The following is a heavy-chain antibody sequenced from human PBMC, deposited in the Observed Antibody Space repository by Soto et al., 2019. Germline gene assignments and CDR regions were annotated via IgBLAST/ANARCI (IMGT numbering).Heavy chain of an antibody. CDR1: GFTFSDYY. Sequence: QVQLVESGGGLVKPGGSLRLSCAASGFTFSDYYMTWIRQAPGKGLEWVSYISSSGTGIYYPDSMKGRFTISRDNAKNSLYLQMSSLRAEDTAVYYCARAYYDSFDIWGQGTMVTVSS. CDR2: ISSSGTGI. D-gene: IGHD2-8*01. CDR3: ARAYYDSFDI. V-gene: IGHV3-11*01. J-gene: IGHJ3*02.